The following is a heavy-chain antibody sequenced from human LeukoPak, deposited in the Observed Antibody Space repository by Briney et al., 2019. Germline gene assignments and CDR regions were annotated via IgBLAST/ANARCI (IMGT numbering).Heavy chain of an antibody. J-gene: IGHJ4*02. V-gene: IGHV3-33*01. Sequence: PGGSLRLSCAASGFTFSSYGMHSARQAPGKGQEWVAVIWYDGSNKYYADSVKGRFTISRDNSKNTLYLQMNSLGAEDTAVYYCARDARGYSPIYYFDYWGQGTLVTVSS. CDR1: GFTFSSYG. D-gene: IGHD5-18*01. CDR3: ARDARGYSPIYYFDY. CDR2: IWYDGSNK.